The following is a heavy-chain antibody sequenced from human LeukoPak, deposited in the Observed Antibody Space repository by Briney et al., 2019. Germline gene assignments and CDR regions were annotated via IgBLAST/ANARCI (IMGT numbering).Heavy chain of an antibody. CDR1: GGSISGYY. J-gene: IGHJ5*02. CDR2: IYYGGST. CDR3: ARAVVVAATVKWFDP. D-gene: IGHD2-15*01. V-gene: IGHV4-59*01. Sequence: PSETLSLTCTVSGGSISGYYWSWIRQSPGKGLEWIGYIYYGGSTNYNPSLKSRVTMSVDTSKNHFSLKVSSVTAADTAVYYCARAVVVAATVKWFDPWGQGTLVTVSS.